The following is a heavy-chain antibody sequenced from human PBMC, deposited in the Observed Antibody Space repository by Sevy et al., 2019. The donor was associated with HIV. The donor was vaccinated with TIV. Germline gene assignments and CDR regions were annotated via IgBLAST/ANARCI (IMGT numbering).Heavy chain of an antibody. V-gene: IGHV3-74*01. CDR2: LNGDGSSA. CDR3: TRGRSGTYGWFDP. CDR1: GFTFSSHW. D-gene: IGHD6-19*01. Sequence: GGSLRLSCAASGFTFSSHWMHWVRQAPGKGLVWVSRLNGDGSSASYADFVKGRFTISRDNGKNTVYLQISRLTADDTAAYYCTRGRSGTYGWFDPWGQGTLVTVSS. J-gene: IGHJ5*02.